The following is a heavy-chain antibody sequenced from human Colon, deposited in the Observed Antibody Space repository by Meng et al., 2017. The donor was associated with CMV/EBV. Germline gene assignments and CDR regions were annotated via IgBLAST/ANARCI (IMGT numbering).Heavy chain of an antibody. D-gene: IGHD3-3*01. CDR2: FNPSSGGA. CDR1: GYTFTGHY. J-gene: IGHJ4*02. V-gene: IGHV1-2*02. CDR3: ARDRDIIVLIFLEYDY. Sequence: GYTFTGHYLHWVRQAPGQGLEWMGWFNPSSGGAKYAQKFQGRVTMTGDPPITTAYMELDRLRFDDTAVYYCARDRDIIVLIFLEYDYWGQGTLVTVSS.